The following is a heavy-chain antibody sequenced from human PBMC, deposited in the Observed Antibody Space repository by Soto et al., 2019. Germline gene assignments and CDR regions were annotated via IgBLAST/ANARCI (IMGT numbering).Heavy chain of an antibody. V-gene: IGHV3-33*01. CDR3: ARDQRSRYFDL. CDR2: IWDDGSKK. CDR1: GFTFSDYG. Sequence: QVQLVESGGGVVQPGRSLRLSCAASGFTFSDYGMHWVRQAPGKGLEWVAVIWDDGSKKYYADSVKGRFTISRDNSKHTLYLQMNSLRAEDTAVYYCARDQRSRYFDLWGRGTLVTVSS. D-gene: IGHD6-25*01. J-gene: IGHJ2*01.